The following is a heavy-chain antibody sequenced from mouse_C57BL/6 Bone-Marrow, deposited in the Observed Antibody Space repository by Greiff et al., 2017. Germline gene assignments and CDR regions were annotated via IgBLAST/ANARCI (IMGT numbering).Heavy chain of an antibody. CDR3: TTLGTTVVAPFDY. CDR1: GFNIKDDY. D-gene: IGHD1-1*01. J-gene: IGHJ2*01. Sequence: DVKLVESGAELVRPGASVKLSCTASGFNIKDDYMHWVKQRPEQGLEWIGWIDPENGDTEYASKFQGKATITADTSSNTAYLQLSSLTSEDTAVYYCTTLGTTVVAPFDYWGQGTTLTVSS. CDR2: IDPENGDT. V-gene: IGHV14-4*01.